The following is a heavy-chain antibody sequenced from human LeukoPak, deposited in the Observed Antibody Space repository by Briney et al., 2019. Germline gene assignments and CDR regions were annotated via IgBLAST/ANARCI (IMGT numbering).Heavy chain of an antibody. V-gene: IGHV3-23*01. CDR1: GFTFSSYD. J-gene: IGHJ3*02. CDR3: AADIVVVPAAILDDAFDI. CDR2: ISGSGGST. Sequence: GGSLRLSCAASGFTFSSYDMHWVRQPTGKGLEWVSAISGSGGSTYYADSVKGRFTISRDNSKNTLYLQMNSLRAEDTAVYYCAADIVVVPAAILDDAFDIWGQGTMVTVSS. D-gene: IGHD2-2*01.